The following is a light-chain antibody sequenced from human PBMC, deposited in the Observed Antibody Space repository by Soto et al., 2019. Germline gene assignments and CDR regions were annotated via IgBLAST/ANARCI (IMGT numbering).Light chain of an antibody. J-gene: IGLJ1*01. Sequence: GISNRFSGSKSGNTASLTISGLQAEDEADYYCSSYAGSYILYVFGIGTKLTVL. V-gene: IGLV2-14*01. CDR3: SSYAGSYILYV.